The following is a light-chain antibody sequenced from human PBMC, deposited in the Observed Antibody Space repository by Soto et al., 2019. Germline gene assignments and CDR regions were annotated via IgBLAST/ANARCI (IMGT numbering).Light chain of an antibody. CDR2: SNN. CDR3: AAWDASLNGRV. CDR1: SSNIGSNT. V-gene: IGLV1-44*01. Sequence: QSVLTQPPSASGTPGQRVTISCSGSSSNIGSNTVNWYQQLPGTAPKLLIYSNNQRPSGVPDRFSGSKSGTSASLAIRGLQSEDEADYYCAAWDASLNGRVFGGGTKLTVL. J-gene: IGLJ3*02.